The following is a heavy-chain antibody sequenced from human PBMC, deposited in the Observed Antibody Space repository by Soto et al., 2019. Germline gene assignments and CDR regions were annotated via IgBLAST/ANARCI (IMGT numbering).Heavy chain of an antibody. CDR1: GFTFSDYY. V-gene: IGHV3-11*01. CDR3: ARQACDWTRPSFWY. CDR2: ISFTTSTI. Sequence: PGGSLRLSCAASGFTFSDYYMSWIRQAPGKGLEWISYISFTTSTIYYADSVKGRFTISRDNAKNALYLQMNSLRAEDTAVYYCARQACDWTRPSFWYWGQGTLVTVSS. D-gene: IGHD3-3*01. J-gene: IGHJ4*02.